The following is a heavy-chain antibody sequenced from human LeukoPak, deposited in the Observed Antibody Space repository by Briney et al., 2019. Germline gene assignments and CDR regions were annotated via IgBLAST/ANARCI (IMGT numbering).Heavy chain of an antibody. J-gene: IGHJ5*02. CDR2: ISYDGSNK. V-gene: IGHV3-30-3*01. CDR3: AREGGNDYDWFDP. D-gene: IGHD4-17*01. Sequence: GGSLRLSCAASGFTFSSYAMHWVRQAPGKGLEGVAVISYDGSNKYYADSVKGRFTISSDNSKNTLYLQMNSLRAEDTAVYYCAREGGNDYDWFDPWGQGTLVTVSS. CDR1: GFTFSSYA.